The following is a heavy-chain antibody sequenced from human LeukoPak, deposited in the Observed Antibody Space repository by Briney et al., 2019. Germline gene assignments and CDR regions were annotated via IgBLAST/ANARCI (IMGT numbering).Heavy chain of an antibody. CDR2: IIPILGIA. CDR3: ARDQGRGYSGYLSPPFDY. Sequence: ASVKVSCKASGGTFSSYAISWVRQAPGQGLEWMGRIIPILGIANYAQKFQGRVTITADKSTSTAYMELSSLRSEDTAVYYCARDQGRGYSGYLSPPFDYWGQGTLVTVSS. CDR1: GGTFSSYA. J-gene: IGHJ4*02. D-gene: IGHD5-12*01. V-gene: IGHV1-69*04.